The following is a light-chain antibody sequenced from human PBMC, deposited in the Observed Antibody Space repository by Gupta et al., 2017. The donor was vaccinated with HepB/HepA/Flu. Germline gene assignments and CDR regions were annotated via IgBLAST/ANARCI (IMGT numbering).Light chain of an antibody. CDR1: SKDVGGYNY. CDR2: DGS. J-gene: IGLJ2*01. Sequence: SALTQPASVSGSPGQSITISCSGTSKDVGGYNYVSWYQQHPVEAPKLMIYDGSERPSVVTHRFSGSKSGSTASLTITGLQAAEEADYYCIANTSSTTGVVFGGGTKPTVL. V-gene: IGLV2-14*03. CDR3: IANTSSTTGVV.